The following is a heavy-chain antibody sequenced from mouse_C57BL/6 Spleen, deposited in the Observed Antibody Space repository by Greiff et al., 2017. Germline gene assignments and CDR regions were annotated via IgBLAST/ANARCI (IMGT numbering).Heavy chain of an antibody. CDR1: GFSLTSYG. CDR3: DELGYGSRYWFAY. V-gene: IGHV2-3*01. CDR2: IWGDGST. D-gene: IGHD1-1*01. J-gene: IGHJ3*01. Sequence: QVQLKESGPGLVAPSQSLSITCTVSGFSLTSYGVSWVRQPPGKGLEWLGVIWGDGSTTYHSALISRLSISKENTKSQDVLKLNSLQTDDKATDYCDELGYGSRYWFAYWGQGTLVTVSA.